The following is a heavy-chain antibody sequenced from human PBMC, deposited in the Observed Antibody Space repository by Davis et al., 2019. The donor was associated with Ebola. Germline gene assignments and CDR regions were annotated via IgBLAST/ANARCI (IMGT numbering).Heavy chain of an antibody. V-gene: IGHV3-23*01. D-gene: IGHD2-2*01. CDR3: AKAGCSSTSCWNYYMDV. J-gene: IGHJ6*03. CDR2: FVSAYST. CDR1: GFTFSSYA. Sequence: PGGSLRLSCAASGFTFSSYAMSWVRQAPGKGLEWVSGFVSAYSTYYADSVKGRFTISRDSSKNTLYLQMNSLRAEDTAVYYCAKAGCSSTSCWNYYMDVWGKGTTVTVSS.